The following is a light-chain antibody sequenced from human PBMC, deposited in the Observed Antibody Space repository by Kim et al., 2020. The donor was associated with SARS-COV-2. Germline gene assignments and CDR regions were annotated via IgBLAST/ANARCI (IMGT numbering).Light chain of an antibody. CDR3: AAWDDSLKGWV. J-gene: IGLJ3*02. CDR1: YSNIERNT. CDR2: SND. Sequence: GQRVTMSCSGSYSNIERNTVNWYQLLPGTAPKLLIHSNDQRPSGVPDRFSGSKSGTSASLAISGLQSDDGADYYCAAWDDSLKGWVFGGGTQLTVL. V-gene: IGLV1-44*01.